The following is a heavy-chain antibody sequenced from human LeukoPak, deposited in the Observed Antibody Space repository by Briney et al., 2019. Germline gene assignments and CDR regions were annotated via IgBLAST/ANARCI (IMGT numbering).Heavy chain of an antibody. J-gene: IGHJ4*02. CDR2: MNPNSGNT. V-gene: IGHV1-8*01. CDR3: ARGIPYSSSDY. CDR1: GYTFTSYD. D-gene: IGHD6-6*01. Sequence: ASVKVSCKASGYTFTSYDINWVRQAPGQGLEWMGWMNPNSGNTDYAQKFQGRVTMTRNTSISTAYMDLSSLRSEDPAVYYCARGIPYSSSDYWGQGTLVTVSS.